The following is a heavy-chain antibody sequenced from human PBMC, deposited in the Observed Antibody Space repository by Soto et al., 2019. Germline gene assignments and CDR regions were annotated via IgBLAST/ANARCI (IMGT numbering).Heavy chain of an antibody. CDR2: INYSGST. Sequence: SETLSLTCAVYGVSFSGYYWSWIRQPPGKGLEWIGEINYSGSTNYNPSLKSRVTISVDTSKNQFSLKLSSVTAADTAVYYCGRDRGDYSYHIWGQGTMVTVSS. D-gene: IGHD4-17*01. V-gene: IGHV4-34*01. CDR1: GVSFSGYY. CDR3: GRDRGDYSYHI. J-gene: IGHJ3*02.